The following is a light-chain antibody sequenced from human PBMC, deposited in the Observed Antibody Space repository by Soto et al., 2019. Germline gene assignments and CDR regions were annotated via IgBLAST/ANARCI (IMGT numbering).Light chain of an antibody. V-gene: IGKV1D-43*01. CDR3: QQCYSGPRT. CDR1: QGIRSY. CDR2: GXS. Sequence: TQSPGSLSASLGDRVTMNXRASQGIRSYFAWYQQDPGXAPQXXXYGXSSWHRGVPSRLSGSGSGTDFTLTISSLQPEDFASFYCQQCYSGPRTFGQGTKVDIK. J-gene: IGKJ1*01.